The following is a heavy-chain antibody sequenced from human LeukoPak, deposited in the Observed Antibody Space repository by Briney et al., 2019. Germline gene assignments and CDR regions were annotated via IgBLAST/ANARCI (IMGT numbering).Heavy chain of an antibody. CDR1: GFTFSNYA. D-gene: IGHD3-9*01. V-gene: IGHV3-23*01. Sequence: GGSLRLSCAASGFTFSNYAMSWVRQAPGKGLEGVSAITDSGGNTYYADSVKGRFTISRDNSKNTVFLQMNSLRVEDTAVYYCAKWGDYDVLTGYYVSDYWGQGTLVTVSS. CDR3: AKWGDYDVLTGYYVSDY. J-gene: IGHJ4*02. CDR2: ITDSGGNT.